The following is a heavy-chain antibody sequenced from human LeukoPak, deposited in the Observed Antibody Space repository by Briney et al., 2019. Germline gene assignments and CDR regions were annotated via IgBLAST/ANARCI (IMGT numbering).Heavy chain of an antibody. J-gene: IGHJ4*02. Sequence: SETLSLTCTVSGGSISSYYWSWIRQPPGKGLEWIGYIYYSGSTNYNPSLKSRVTMSVDTSKNQFSLKLSSVTAADTAVYYCARTSMGGDYYDSSGLLDYWGQGTLVTVSS. CDR3: ARTSMGGDYYDSSGLLDY. CDR2: IYYSGST. D-gene: IGHD3-22*01. V-gene: IGHV4-59*12. CDR1: GGSISSYY.